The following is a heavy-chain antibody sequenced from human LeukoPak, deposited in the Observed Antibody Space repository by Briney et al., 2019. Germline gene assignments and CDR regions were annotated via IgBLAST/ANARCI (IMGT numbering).Heavy chain of an antibody. CDR1: GYTFTSYY. D-gene: IGHD3-10*01. V-gene: IGHV1-46*01. CDR2: INPTGGST. J-gene: IGHJ4*02. CDR3: ARAQFFRLGELNFDD. Sequence: GASVKVSCKASGYTFTSYYMHWVRQAPGQGLEWMGVINPTGGSTIYAQRFQGRVTMTRDTSTSAAYMELSNLRSEDTAVYYCARAQFFRLGELNFDDWGQGTLVTVSS.